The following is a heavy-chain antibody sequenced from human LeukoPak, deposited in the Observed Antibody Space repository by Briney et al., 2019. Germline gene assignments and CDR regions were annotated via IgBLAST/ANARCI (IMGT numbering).Heavy chain of an antibody. CDR2: IRPDGSAV. V-gene: IGHV3-7*01. CDR3: ARFGLPYSIDL. Sequence: GGSLRLSCIASGFTINQDSMSWVRQAPVKGLEGVASIRPDGSAVFYVDSVKGRFTFSRDNAKNSLDLQMNSLRAEDTAVYYCARFGLPYSIDLWGQGTMVTVSS. CDR1: GFTINQDS. D-gene: IGHD3/OR15-3a*01. J-gene: IGHJ6*02.